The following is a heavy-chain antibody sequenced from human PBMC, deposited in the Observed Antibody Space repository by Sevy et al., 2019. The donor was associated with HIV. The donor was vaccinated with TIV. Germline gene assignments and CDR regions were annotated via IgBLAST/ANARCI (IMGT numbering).Heavy chain of an antibody. J-gene: IGHJ6*02. CDR3: ANYCSSTSCEKPANYYYYGMDV. V-gene: IGHV1-69*13. D-gene: IGHD2-2*01. Sequence: ASVKVSCKASGGTFSSYGISWVRQAPGQGLEWMGGIIPILGTVNYAQKFQGRVTITADESTKTAYMELSSLRSEDTAVYYCANYCSSTSCEKPANYYYYGMDVWGQGTTVTVSS. CDR1: GGTFSSYG. CDR2: IIPILGTV.